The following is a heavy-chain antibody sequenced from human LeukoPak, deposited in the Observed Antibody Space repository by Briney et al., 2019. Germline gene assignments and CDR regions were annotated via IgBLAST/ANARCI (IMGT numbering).Heavy chain of an antibody. CDR2: TSGSGGST. CDR3: AKDLAYGSGSYSKTFDY. V-gene: IGHV3-23*01. D-gene: IGHD3-10*01. J-gene: IGHJ4*02. Sequence: PGGSLRLSCAASGFTFSSYAMDWVRQAPGKGLEWISATSGSGGSTYYADSVKGRFTISRDKSKNTLYLQMNSLRAEDTAVYYCAKDLAYGSGSYSKTFDYWGQGTLVTVSS. CDR1: GFTFSSYA.